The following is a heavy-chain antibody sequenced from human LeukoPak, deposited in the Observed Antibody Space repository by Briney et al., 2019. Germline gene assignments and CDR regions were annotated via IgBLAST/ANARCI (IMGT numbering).Heavy chain of an antibody. D-gene: IGHD3-22*01. CDR1: GFTFSSYW. V-gene: IGHV3-23*01. CDR3: ANRGIGYTFDY. J-gene: IGHJ4*02. Sequence: PGGFLRLSCAASGFTFSSYWMHWVRQAPGKGLEWVSAISGSGGSTYYADSVKGRFTISRDNSKNTLYLQMNSLRAEDTAVYYCANRGIGYTFDYWGQGTLVTVSS. CDR2: ISGSGGST.